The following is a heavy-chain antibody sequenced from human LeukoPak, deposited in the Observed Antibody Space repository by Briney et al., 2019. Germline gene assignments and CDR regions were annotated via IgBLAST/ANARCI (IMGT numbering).Heavy chain of an antibody. D-gene: IGHD6-13*01. J-gene: IGHJ5*02. CDR3: ARTVGSWDWFDP. Sequence: SETLSLTCTVSGGSISSYYWSWIRQPPGEGLEWIGYIYYSGSTNYNPSLKSRVTISVDTSKNQFSLKLSSVTAADTAVYYCARTVGSWDWFDPWGQGTLVTVSS. V-gene: IGHV4-59*08. CDR1: GGSISSYY. CDR2: IYYSGST.